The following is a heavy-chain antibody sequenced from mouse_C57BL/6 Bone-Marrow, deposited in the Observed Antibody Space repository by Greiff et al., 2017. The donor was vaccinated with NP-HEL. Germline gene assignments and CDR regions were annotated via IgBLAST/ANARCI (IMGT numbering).Heavy chain of an antibody. CDR1: GYAFTNYL. J-gene: IGHJ2*01. V-gene: IGHV1-54*01. Sequence: QVQLKQSGAELVRPGTSVKVSCKASGYAFTNYLIEWVKQRPGQGLEWIGVINPGSGGTNYNEKFKGKATLTADKSSSTAYMQLSSLTSEDSAVYFCERGGTTGVAPFDYWGQGTTLTVSS. CDR2: INPGSGGT. CDR3: ERGGTTGVAPFDY. D-gene: IGHD1-1*01.